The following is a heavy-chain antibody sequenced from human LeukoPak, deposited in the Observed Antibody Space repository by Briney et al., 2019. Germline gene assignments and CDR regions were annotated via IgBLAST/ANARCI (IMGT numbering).Heavy chain of an antibody. CDR1: GFAFDDYA. V-gene: IGHV3-43*02. Sequence: GGSLRLSCAASGFAFDDYAMHWVRQAPGKGLEWVSLISGDGGSTYYADSVKGRFIISRDNSKNSLYLQMNSLRTEDTALYYCAKDEYCSSTSCHHNWFDPWGQGTLVTVSS. CDR3: AKDEYCSSTSCHHNWFDP. J-gene: IGHJ5*02. D-gene: IGHD2-2*01. CDR2: ISGDGGST.